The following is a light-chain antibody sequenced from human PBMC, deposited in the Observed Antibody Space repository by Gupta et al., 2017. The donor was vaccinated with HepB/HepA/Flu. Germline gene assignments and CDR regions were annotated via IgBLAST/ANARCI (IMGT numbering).Light chain of an antibody. J-gene: IGKJ4*01. CDR3: QQTNSFPLT. CDR2: AAS. CDR1: QGISSL. Sequence: DIQMTLSPSSVSASVGDRVTITCRASQGISSLLAWYQQKPGKAPNLLIYAASSLQSGVPSRFSGSGSGTDFTLTISSLQPEDFATYYCQQTNSFPLTFGGGTKVEIK. V-gene: IGKV1-12*01.